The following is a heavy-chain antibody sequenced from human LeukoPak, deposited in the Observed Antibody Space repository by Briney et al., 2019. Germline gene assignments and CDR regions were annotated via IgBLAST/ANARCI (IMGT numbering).Heavy chain of an antibody. J-gene: IGHJ4*02. CDR2: INHSGST. V-gene: IGHV4-34*01. Sequence: PSETLSLTCAVYGGSFSGYYWNWIRQPPGKGLEWIGEINHSGSTNYNPSLKSRVTISVDTSKNQFSLKLSSVTAADTAVYYCARDSIAARHYFDYWGQGTLVTVSS. D-gene: IGHD6-6*01. CDR3: ARDSIAARHYFDY. CDR1: GGSFSGYY.